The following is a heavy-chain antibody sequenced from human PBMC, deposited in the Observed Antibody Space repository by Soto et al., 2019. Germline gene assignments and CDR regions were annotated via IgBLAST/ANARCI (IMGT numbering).Heavy chain of an antibody. V-gene: IGHV1-69*04. CDR2: IIPILGIA. D-gene: IGHD6-19*01. Sequence: SVKVSCKASGGTFSSYTISWVRQAPGQGLEWMGRIIPILGIANYAQKFQGRVTITTDKSTSTAYMELSSLRSEDTAVYYCAREYSSGWYGFDYWGQGTLVTVSS. J-gene: IGHJ4*02. CDR3: AREYSSGWYGFDY. CDR1: GGTFSSYT.